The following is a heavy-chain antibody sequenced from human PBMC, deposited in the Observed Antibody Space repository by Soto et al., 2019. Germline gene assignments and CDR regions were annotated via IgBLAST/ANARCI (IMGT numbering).Heavy chain of an antibody. CDR1: GGSLSSYF. D-gene: IGHD3-10*01. CDR3: ARASQFDGSGPFDF. V-gene: IGHV4-59*01. Sequence: QVQLQESGPGLVKPSETLSLNCSVSGGSLSSYFWTWIRQIPGRGLEWIGHVYYSGHTTYNPSLANRVTLSVDTSNNQFFLTLTSVTAADTATYFCARASQFDGSGPFDFWGQGTLFTVSS. J-gene: IGHJ4*02. CDR2: VYYSGHT.